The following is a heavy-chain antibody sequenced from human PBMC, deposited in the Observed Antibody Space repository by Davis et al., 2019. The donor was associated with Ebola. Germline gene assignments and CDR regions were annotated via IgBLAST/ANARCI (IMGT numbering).Heavy chain of an antibody. CDR3: AKGDRMDV. V-gene: IGHV3-23*01. Sequence: GESLKISCAVSGFNFNNYAMSWVRQAPGKGLEWVSGISASGSNTYYADSVKGRFTISRDNSKNTLYLQMNSLRAEDTAVYYCAKGDRMDVWGQGTTVTVSS. J-gene: IGHJ6*02. CDR1: GFNFNNYA. D-gene: IGHD3-22*01. CDR2: ISASGSNT.